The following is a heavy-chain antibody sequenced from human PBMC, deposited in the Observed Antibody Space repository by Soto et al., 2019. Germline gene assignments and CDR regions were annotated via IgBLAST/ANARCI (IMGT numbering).Heavy chain of an antibody. CDR1: GGSVSSGYHY. V-gene: IGHV4-61*01. J-gene: IGHJ6*02. CDR2: IYNSGTT. Sequence: PSEALSLSCTVSGGSVSSGYHYWNWIRQPPGKGLEWIGYIYNSGTTNYNPSLKSRVTISVDTSKNQFSLKLSSVTAADTAVYYCARDDSLLCSEDNHHYVIDVSGQGTTVTGSS. D-gene: IGHD2-21*01. CDR3: ARDDSLLCSEDNHHYVIDV.